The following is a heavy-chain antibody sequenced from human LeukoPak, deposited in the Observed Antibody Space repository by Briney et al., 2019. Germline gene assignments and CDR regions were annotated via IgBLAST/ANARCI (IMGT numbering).Heavy chain of an antibody. D-gene: IGHD2/OR15-2a*01. V-gene: IGHV4-39*01. Sequence: SETLSLTCTVSGXSISSSSYHWGWIRQPPGKGLEWIGSISYSGNTYYNPSLMSRVTISVDTSKNQFSLKLSSVTAADTAVYYCARHVISAYWYFDLWGRATLVTVSS. CDR2: ISYSGNT. CDR3: ARHVISAYWYFDL. CDR1: GXSISSSSYH. J-gene: IGHJ2*01.